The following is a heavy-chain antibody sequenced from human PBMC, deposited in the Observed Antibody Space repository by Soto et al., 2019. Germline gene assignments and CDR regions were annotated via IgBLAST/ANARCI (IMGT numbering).Heavy chain of an antibody. V-gene: IGHV3-23*01. CDR3: AKDRDIYGDYNWFDP. Sequence: GGSLRLSCAASGFTFSSYAMSWVRQAPGKGLEWVSAISGSGGSTYYADSVKGRFTISRDHSKNTLYLQMNSLRAEDTAVYHCAKDRDIYGDYNWFDPWGQGTLVTVSS. CDR2: ISGSGGST. D-gene: IGHD4-17*01. J-gene: IGHJ5*02. CDR1: GFTFSSYA.